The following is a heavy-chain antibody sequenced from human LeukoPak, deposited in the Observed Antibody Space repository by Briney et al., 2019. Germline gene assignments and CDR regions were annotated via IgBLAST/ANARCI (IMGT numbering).Heavy chain of an antibody. J-gene: IGHJ4*02. CDR3: ARVGIAAPPDY. CDR2: INHSGST. CDR1: GGSFSGYY. V-gene: IGHV4-34*01. Sequence: PSETLSLTCAVSGGSFSGYYWSWIRQPPGKGLEWIGEINHSGSTNYNPSLKSRVTISVDTSKNQFSLKLSSVTAADTAVYYCARVGIAAPPDYWGQGTLVTVSS. D-gene: IGHD6-6*01.